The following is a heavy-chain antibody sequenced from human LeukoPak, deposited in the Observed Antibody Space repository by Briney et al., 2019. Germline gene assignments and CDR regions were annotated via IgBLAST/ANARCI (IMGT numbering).Heavy chain of an antibody. J-gene: IGHJ3*02. CDR3: SISDGYGLIDI. D-gene: IGHD3-10*01. Sequence: SETLSLTCTVSGGSLRTTSYYWDWIRQPPGKGLEWLGRIYYDGSAYYSPFLKSRLPISLDTSRNQFSLKLNSVTPADTSVYEWSISDGYGLIDIGGQGTMVTVSS. CDR2: IYYDGSA. CDR1: GGSLRTTSYY. V-gene: IGHV4-39*07.